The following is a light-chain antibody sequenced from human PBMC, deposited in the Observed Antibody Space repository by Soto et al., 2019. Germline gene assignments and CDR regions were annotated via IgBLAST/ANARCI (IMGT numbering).Light chain of an antibody. CDR3: QQYNSYSPT. V-gene: IGKV1-5*01. Sequence: DIQMTQSPSTLSTSVVDRVTITCLASQSISSWLAWYQQKPGKAPKLLIFDVSSLHTGVPSRFSGSGSGTEFTLTISSLQPDDFATYYCQQYNSYSPTFGQGTKVDNK. J-gene: IGKJ1*01. CDR1: QSISSW. CDR2: DVS.